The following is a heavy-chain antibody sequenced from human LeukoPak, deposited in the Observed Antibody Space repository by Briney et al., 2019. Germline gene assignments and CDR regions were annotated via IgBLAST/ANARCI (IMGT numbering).Heavy chain of an antibody. CDR1: GGTFSNND. CDR2: IIPIFGKA. D-gene: IGHD3-22*01. V-gene: IGHV1-69*04. CDR3: AGERYYDSSGHSPSKYFDS. Sequence: SVKVSCKTSGGTFSNNDISWVRQAPGQGLEWIGRIIPIFGKAESAQSFQGRVRLTADKSTNTVYMEMRSLRSDDTAVSYCAGERYYDSSGHSPSKYFDSWGQGSLVTVSS. J-gene: IGHJ4*02.